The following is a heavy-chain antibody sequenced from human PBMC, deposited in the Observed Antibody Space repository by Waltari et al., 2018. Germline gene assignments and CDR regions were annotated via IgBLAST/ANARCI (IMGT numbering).Heavy chain of an antibody. V-gene: IGHV4-59*01. CDR2: VQSSWST. J-gene: IGHJ3*02. CDR3: ARALWRVGTRGDFFDI. CDR1: GDSLGTNY. D-gene: IGHD1-7*01. Sequence: VQLQESGPGLVKSSETLSLTCSVSGDSLGTNYWSWIRQSPGNGRECIGYVQSSWSTDYNPSFRGRVTMSADASKNQFSLTLKSLTAADTATYFCARALWRVGTRGDFFDIWGRGTTVTVS.